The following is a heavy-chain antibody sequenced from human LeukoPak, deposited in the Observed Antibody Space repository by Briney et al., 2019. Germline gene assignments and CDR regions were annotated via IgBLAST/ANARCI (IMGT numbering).Heavy chain of an antibody. D-gene: IGHD3-10*01. CDR1: GYSISSSYY. J-gene: IGHJ4*02. CDR3: ARDAKYYFGSRTYFFFEY. Sequence: SKTLSLTCTVSGYSISSSYYWSWIRQPAGKGLEWIGHIYTSGTTNYNPSLKSRVTMSIDTSKNQFSLKLSSVTAADTAIYYCARDAKYYFGSRTYFFFEYWGQGTLLTVSS. CDR2: IYTSGTT. V-gene: IGHV4-4*07.